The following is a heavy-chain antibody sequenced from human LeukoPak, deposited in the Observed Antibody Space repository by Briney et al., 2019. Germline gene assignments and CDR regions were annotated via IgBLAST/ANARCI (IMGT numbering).Heavy chain of an antibody. D-gene: IGHD4-23*01. V-gene: IGHV1-2*02. Sequence: ASVKVSCKASGYTFTDSYIHWVRQAPGQGLEWIGWINPNGGETIYAQKLQGSVTMTRDTSINTAYMELNRLRSDDTAVYYCARVRVVKGVDYWGQGTLVTVSS. CDR1: GYTFTDSY. J-gene: IGHJ4*02. CDR3: ARVRVVKGVDY. CDR2: INPNGGET.